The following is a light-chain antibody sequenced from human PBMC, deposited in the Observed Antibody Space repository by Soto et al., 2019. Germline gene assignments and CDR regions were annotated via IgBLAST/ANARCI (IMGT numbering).Light chain of an antibody. V-gene: IGLV2-8*01. CDR1: RYDVGGYNY. CDR2: EVD. J-gene: IGLJ1*01. Sequence: QSALTQPPSVSGSPGQSVTMSCTGTRYDVGGYNYVSWYQQHPGKAPKVIIYEVDKRPSGVPDRFSGSKSGNTASLTVSGLQAEDEADYYCSSYAGTNNFVFGTGTKLTVL. CDR3: SSYAGTNNFV.